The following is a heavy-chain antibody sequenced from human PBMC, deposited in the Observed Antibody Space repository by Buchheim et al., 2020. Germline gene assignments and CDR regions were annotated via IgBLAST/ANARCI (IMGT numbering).Heavy chain of an antibody. CDR2: ITGSSSYI. CDR1: GFTFSTYS. V-gene: IGHV3-21*01. Sequence: ELQLVESGGGLVKPGGSLRLSCAASGFTFSTYSMSWVRQAPGKGLEWVSSITGSSSYIYYADSVKGRFTISRDNAKKSLYLQMNSLRADDTAVYYCARDLPGDKYGMDFWGQGTT. J-gene: IGHJ6*02. CDR3: ARDLPGDKYGMDF.